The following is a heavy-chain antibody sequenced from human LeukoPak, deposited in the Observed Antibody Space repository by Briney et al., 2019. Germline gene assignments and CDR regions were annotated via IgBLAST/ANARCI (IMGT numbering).Heavy chain of an antibody. J-gene: IGHJ4*02. D-gene: IGHD7-27*01. V-gene: IGHV1-24*01. CDR1: GSTLTEFS. CDR2: FVPEDDET. CDR3: ATIAPGDLFDS. Sequence: VASVTVSCKVSGSTLTEFSIHWVRQAPGKGLEWMGGFVPEDDETIYAQSFQGRVTMTEDTSTDTAYMELSSLRSEDTAMYYCATIAPGDLFDSWGQGTLVTVSS.